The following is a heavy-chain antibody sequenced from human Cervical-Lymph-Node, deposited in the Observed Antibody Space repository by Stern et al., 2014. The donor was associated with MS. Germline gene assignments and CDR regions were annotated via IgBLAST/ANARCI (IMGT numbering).Heavy chain of an antibody. CDR1: GFTFNNYA. V-gene: IGHV3-23*04. J-gene: IGHJ4*02. Sequence: EVQLVESGGGLVQPGGSLRLSCAASGFTFNNYAMNWVRQAPGTGLEWVSAISPGGTYTYYADSVKGLFTISRANSTTPVYLQMNSLRAEDSAVYYCAKDRRGDWGQGTLVTVSS. D-gene: IGHD3-10*01. CDR3: AKDRRGD. CDR2: ISPGGTYT.